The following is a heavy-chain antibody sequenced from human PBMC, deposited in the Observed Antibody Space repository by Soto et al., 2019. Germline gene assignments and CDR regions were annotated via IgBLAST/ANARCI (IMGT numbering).Heavy chain of an antibody. CDR3: ARDLLPYDSSGSFDY. V-gene: IGHV1-69*13. J-gene: IGHJ4*02. Sequence: ASVKVSCKASGGTFSSYAISWVRQAPGQGLEWMGGIIPIFGTANYAQKFQGRVTITADESTSTAYMELSSLRSEDTAVYYCARDLLPYDSSGSFDYWGQVTLVTVSS. CDR1: GGTFSSYA. D-gene: IGHD3-22*01. CDR2: IIPIFGTA.